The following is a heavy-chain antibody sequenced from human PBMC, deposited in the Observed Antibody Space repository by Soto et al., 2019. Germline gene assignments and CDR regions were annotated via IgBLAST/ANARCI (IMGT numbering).Heavy chain of an antibody. CDR3: AKRACSGGTCYSYNWFDP. Sequence: GGSRSLSCAVSGFTFSSYCMSWVRHAPGKGREWVSTISGSGGSTYYADSVKGRFTISRDNSKNTLFLQMNSLRAEDTAVYYCAKRACSGGTCYSYNWFDPWGQGT. V-gene: IGHV3-23*01. CDR2: ISGSGGST. J-gene: IGHJ5*02. CDR1: GFTFSSYC. D-gene: IGHD2-15*01.